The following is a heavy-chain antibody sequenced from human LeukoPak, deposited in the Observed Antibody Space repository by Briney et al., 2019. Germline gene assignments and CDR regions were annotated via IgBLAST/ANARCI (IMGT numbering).Heavy chain of an antibody. V-gene: IGHV4-34*01. CDR3: ARGRQEVSMIVVVMTAVSYYLDV. J-gene: IGHJ6*03. CDR1: GGSFSGYY. CDR2: INPSGRI. Sequence: SETLSLTCAVYGGSFSGYYWTWIRQAPGKGLEWIGEINPSGRISYNPSLKSRLTILVDASKNQFSLNLRSLTAADTAVYYCARGRQEVSMIVVVMTAVSYYLDVWGKGTTVTVS. D-gene: IGHD3-22*01.